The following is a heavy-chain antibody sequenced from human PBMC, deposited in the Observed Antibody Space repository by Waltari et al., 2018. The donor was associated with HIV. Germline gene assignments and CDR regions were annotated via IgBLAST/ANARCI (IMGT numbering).Heavy chain of an antibody. V-gene: IGHV3-9*01. CDR3: SRGPMYNWFDP. CDR2: ISWHSTRI. CDR1: GFKFDDYA. D-gene: IGHD3-10*02. J-gene: IGHJ5*02. Sequence: LVQPGRSLRLSCTASGFKFDDYAMHWVRQPPGKGLEWVSSISWHSTRITYADSVKGRFTISRDNAKKSLYLQMDSLRPEDTAFYYCSRGPMYNWFDPWGQGTLVTVSS.